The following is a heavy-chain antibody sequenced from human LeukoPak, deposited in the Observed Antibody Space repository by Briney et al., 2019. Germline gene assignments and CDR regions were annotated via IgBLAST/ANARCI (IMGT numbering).Heavy chain of an antibody. CDR1: GFTFSSYA. CDR3: AKGRVRYCSGGSCFFAFDP. Sequence: GGSLRLSCAASGFTFSSYAMSWVRQAPGKGLEWVSAISGSGGSTYYADSVKGRFTISRDNSKNTLYLQMNSLRAEDTAVYYCAKGRVRYCSGGSCFFAFDPWGQGTLVTASS. J-gene: IGHJ5*02. D-gene: IGHD2-15*01. V-gene: IGHV3-23*01. CDR2: ISGSGGST.